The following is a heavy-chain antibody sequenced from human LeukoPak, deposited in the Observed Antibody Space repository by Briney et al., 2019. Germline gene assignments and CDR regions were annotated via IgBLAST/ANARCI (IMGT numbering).Heavy chain of an antibody. Sequence: GGSLRLSCTVSGFTVSSNSMSWVRQAPGKGLEWVANIKQDGSEKYYVDSVKGRFTISRDNAKNSLYLQMNSLRAEDTAVYYCARLYYYYYMDVWGKGTTVTVSS. CDR2: IKQDGSEK. J-gene: IGHJ6*03. CDR1: GFTVSSNS. CDR3: ARLYYYYYMDV. V-gene: IGHV3-7*01.